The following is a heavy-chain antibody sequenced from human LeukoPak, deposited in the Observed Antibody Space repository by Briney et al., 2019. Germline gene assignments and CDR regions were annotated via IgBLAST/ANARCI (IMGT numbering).Heavy chain of an antibody. CDR2: VNPATGGT. J-gene: IGHJ4*02. Sequence: ASVKVSCKASGYTFTGYYIHWVRQAPGQGLEWMGWVNPATGGTNFAQKFQGRVTMTRDTSISTAYMELRRLSSDDTAMYFCARDKYSGYDRLPYWGQGTLVTVSS. CDR1: GYTFTGYY. V-gene: IGHV1-2*02. D-gene: IGHD5-12*01. CDR3: ARDKYSGYDRLPY.